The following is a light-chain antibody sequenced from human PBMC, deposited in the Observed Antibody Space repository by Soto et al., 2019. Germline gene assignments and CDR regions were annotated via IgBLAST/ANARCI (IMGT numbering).Light chain of an antibody. CDR2: AAS. Sequence: PGERATLSCRASQSISSTYLAWYQQKPGQAPRPLISAASNRATGTPDRFSGSGSGTDFTLTISRLEPEDFAVYYCQQYGSSWWTFGQGTKVEVK. CDR3: QQYGSSWWT. J-gene: IGKJ1*01. CDR1: QSISSTY. V-gene: IGKV3-20*01.